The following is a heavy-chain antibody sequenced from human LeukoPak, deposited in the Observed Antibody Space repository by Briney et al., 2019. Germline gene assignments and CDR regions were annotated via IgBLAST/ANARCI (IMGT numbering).Heavy chain of an antibody. CDR1: GFTFDEYA. J-gene: IGHJ5*02. V-gene: IGHV3-9*01. Sequence: GGSLRLSCAASGFTFDEYAMHWVRQAPGKGLEWVSGISWNSGSIGYADSVKGRFTISRDNAKNSLYLQMNSLRAEDTALYYCAKGNWFDPWGQGTLVTVSS. CDR3: AKGNWFDP. CDR2: ISWNSGSI.